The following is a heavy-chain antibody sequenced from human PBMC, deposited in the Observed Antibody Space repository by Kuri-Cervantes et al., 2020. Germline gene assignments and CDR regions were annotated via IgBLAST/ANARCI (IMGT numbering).Heavy chain of an antibody. V-gene: IGHV3-13*01. CDR2: IGTAGDT. Sequence: GESLKISCAASGFTFSSYDMHWVRQATGKGLEWVSAIGTAGDTYYPGSVKGRFTISRENAKNSLYLQMNSLRAEDTAVYYCARGIAAAGDEVFFLHYFDYWGQGTLVTVSS. J-gene: IGHJ4*02. D-gene: IGHD6-13*01. CDR3: ARGIAAAGDEVFFLHYFDY. CDR1: GFTFSSYD.